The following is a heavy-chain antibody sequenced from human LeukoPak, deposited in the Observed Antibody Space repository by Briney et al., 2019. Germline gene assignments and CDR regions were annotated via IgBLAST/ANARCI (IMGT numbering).Heavy chain of an antibody. J-gene: IGHJ6*03. V-gene: IGHV1-69*05. D-gene: IGHD6-6*01. CDR1: GGTFSSYA. CDR3: ARDSDSSSSDNYYYYYMDA. Sequence: SVKVSCKASGGTFSSYAISWVRQAPGQGLEWMGGIIPVFGTANYAQRFQGRVTITTDESTSTAYMELSSLRSEDTAVYYCARDSDSSSSDNYYYYYMDAWGKGTTVTVSS. CDR2: IIPVFGTA.